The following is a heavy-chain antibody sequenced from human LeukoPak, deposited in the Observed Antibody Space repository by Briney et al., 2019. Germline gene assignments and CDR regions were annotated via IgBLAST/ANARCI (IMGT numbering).Heavy chain of an antibody. D-gene: IGHD2-2*01. CDR3: ARGTWPLYYFDY. CDR1: GGSISSGSYY. CDR2: IYTSGST. V-gene: IGHV4-61*02. Sequence: SQTLSLTCTVSGGSISSGSYYWSWIRQPAGKGLEWIGRIYTSGSTDYNSSLRSRVTISVDTSKNQFSLKLSPVTAADTAVYYCARGTWPLYYFDYWGQGTLVTVSS. J-gene: IGHJ4*02.